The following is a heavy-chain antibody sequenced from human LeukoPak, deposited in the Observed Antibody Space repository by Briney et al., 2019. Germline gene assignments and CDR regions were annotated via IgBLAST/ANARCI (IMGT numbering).Heavy chain of an antibody. CDR3: ARGGPSELDP. J-gene: IGHJ5*02. CDR2: VSRSGNT. CDR1: GGSLTGYY. V-gene: IGHV4-34*01. D-gene: IGHD1-14*01. Sequence: PSETLSLTCAVYGGSLTGYYWNWIRQPPGRGLEWIGKVSRSGNTSYNPSLKSRVTISVDTSKNQFSLKLSSVTAADTAVYYCARGGPSELDPWGQGTLVTVSS.